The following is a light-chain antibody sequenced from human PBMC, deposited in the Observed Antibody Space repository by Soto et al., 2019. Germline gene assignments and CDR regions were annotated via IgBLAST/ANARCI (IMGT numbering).Light chain of an antibody. J-gene: IGKJ5*01. V-gene: IGKV3-15*01. CDR3: QQYHNWLPIP. Sequence: LSYNASVSVRTDLAWYQQKPGQAPRLLIYGASTRAAGVPVRFSGSGSGSEFTLTIYTLQSGDLAVYYCQQYHNWLPIPLGQGTRLEI. CDR1: VSVRTD. CDR2: GAS.